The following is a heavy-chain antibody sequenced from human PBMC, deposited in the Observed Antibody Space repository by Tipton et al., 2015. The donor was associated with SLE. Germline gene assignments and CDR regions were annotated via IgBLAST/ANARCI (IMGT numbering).Heavy chain of an antibody. CDR2: IYYSGST. CDR1: GDSLSSSDHY. D-gene: IGHD6-13*01. CDR3: ARVGYSSSWYADY. Sequence: TLSLTCTVSGDSLSSSDHYWGWIRQPPGEGLEWIASIYYSGSTYYNPSLKSRVTISSDTSKNQFSLKLSSVTAADTAVYYCARVGYSSSWYADYWGQGTLVTVSS. J-gene: IGHJ4*02. V-gene: IGHV4-39*07.